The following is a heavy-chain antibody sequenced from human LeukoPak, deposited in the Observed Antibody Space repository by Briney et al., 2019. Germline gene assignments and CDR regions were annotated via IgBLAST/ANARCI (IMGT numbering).Heavy chain of an antibody. J-gene: IGHJ4*02. CDR3: VGYSSGWPTPHLDY. D-gene: IGHD6-19*01. CDR2: INPNSGGT. V-gene: IGHV1-2*02. CDR1: GYTFTGYY. Sequence: ASVKVSCKASGYTFTGYYMHWVRQAPGQGLEWMGWINPNSGGTNYAQKFQGRVTITADKSTSTAYMELSSLRSEDTAVYYCVGYSSGWPTPHLDYWGQGTLVTVSS.